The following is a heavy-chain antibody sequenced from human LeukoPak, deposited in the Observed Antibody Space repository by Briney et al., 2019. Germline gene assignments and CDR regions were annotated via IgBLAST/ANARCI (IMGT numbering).Heavy chain of an antibody. Sequence: SETLSLTCAVYGGSFSGYYWSWIRQPPGKGLEWIGEINHSGSTNYNPSLKSRVTISVDTSKNQFSLKLSSVTAADTAVYYCARDSGYYYARGTFDDWGQGTLVTVSS. CDR2: INHSGST. J-gene: IGHJ4*02. CDR3: ARDSGYYYARGTFDD. V-gene: IGHV4-34*01. D-gene: IGHD3-22*01. CDR1: GGSFSGYY.